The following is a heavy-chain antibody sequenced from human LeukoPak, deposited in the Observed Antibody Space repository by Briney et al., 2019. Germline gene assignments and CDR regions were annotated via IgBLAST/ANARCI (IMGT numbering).Heavy chain of an antibody. CDR1: GGSISSYY. D-gene: IGHD5-12*01. J-gene: IGHJ4*02. CDR2: IYYSGST. V-gene: IGHV4-59*01. CDR3: ARASGYEGFDY. Sequence: SETLSLTCTVSGGSISSYYWSWIRQPPGKGLEWIGYIYYSGSTNHNPFLKSRVTISADTSKNEFSLKLSSVTAADTAVYYCARASGYEGFDYWGQGTLVTVSS.